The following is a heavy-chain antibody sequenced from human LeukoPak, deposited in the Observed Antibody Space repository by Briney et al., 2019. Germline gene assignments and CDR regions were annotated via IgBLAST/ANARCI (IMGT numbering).Heavy chain of an antibody. J-gene: IGHJ6*03. CDR3: ARLTRFLEWLPLHYYMDV. V-gene: IGHV4-59*08. Sequence: PSETLSLTCTVSGGSISSYYWSWIRQPPGKGLEWIGYIYYSGSTYYNPSLKSRVTISVDTSKNQFSLKLSSVTAADTAVYYCARLTRFLEWLPLHYYMDVWGKGTTVTVSS. CDR1: GGSISSYY. D-gene: IGHD3-3*01. CDR2: IYYSGST.